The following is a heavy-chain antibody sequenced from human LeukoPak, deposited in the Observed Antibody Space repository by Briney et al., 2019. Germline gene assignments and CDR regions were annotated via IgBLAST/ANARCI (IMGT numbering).Heavy chain of an antibody. D-gene: IGHD2-15*01. V-gene: IGHV3-53*04. Sequence: GGSLRLSCAASGFTVSSNYMSWVRQAPGKGLEWVSVIYSGGSTYYADSVKGRFTISRHNSKNTLYLQMNSLRAEDTAVYYCARVSSSGSSYYYYYGMDVWGQGTTVTVSS. CDR3: ARVSSSGSSYYYYYGMDV. J-gene: IGHJ6*02. CDR1: GFTVSSNY. CDR2: IYSGGST.